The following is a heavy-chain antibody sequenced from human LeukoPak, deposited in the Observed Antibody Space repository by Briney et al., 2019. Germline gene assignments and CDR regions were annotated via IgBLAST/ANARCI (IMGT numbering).Heavy chain of an antibody. CDR3: VTRSYTSGWPT. Sequence: GASMKVSCKASGNTFIGNYIHWVRQARGQGLERMGWINPNSGGANYAQRFQGRVTMTRDTSVTTAFLDLDRLTSDDTAVYYCVTRSYTSGWPTWGQGTLVTVSS. J-gene: IGHJ5*02. D-gene: IGHD6-19*01. V-gene: IGHV1-2*02. CDR2: INPNSGGA. CDR1: GNTFIGNY.